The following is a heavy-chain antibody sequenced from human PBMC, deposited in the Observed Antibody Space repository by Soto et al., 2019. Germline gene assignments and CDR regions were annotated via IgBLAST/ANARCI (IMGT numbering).Heavy chain of an antibody. D-gene: IGHD2-8*01. CDR2: IRSKAYGGTT. CDR1: GFTSVDYA. V-gene: IGHV3-49*03. J-gene: IGHJ4*02. Sequence: PGGSLRLSCTASGFTSVDYAMSWFRQAPGKGLEWVGFIRSKAYGGTTEYAASVKGRFTISRDDSKSIAYLQMNSLKTEDTAVYYCTRAGLYCTNGVCYNYFDYWGQGTLVTVSS. CDR3: TRAGLYCTNGVCYNYFDY.